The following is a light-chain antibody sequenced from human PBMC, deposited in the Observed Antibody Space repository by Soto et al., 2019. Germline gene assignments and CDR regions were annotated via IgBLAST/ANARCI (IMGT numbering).Light chain of an antibody. J-gene: IGKJ2*01. CDR2: VAS. CDR3: QQRSRWPRDT. CDR1: QNVGHN. V-gene: IGKV3-11*01. Sequence: EIVLTQSPGTLSFSPGESATLSCRASQNVGHNLAWYQQKPGQAPRLLIYVASDRATGIPARFRGSGSDTDFTLTISSVEPEDFAVYYCQQRSRWPRDTFGQGTKLEIK.